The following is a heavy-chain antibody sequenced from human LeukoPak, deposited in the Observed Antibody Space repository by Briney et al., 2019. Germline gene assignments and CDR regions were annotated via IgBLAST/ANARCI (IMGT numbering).Heavy chain of an antibody. J-gene: IGHJ4*02. CDR2: ISGSGGST. CDR1: GFTFSSYE. D-gene: IGHD1-26*01. V-gene: IGHV3-23*01. CDR3: AKDWDWELLIFDY. Sequence: GGSLRLSCAASGFTFSSYEMNWVRQAPGKGLEWVSAISGSGGSTYYADSVKGRFTISRDNSKNKLCLQMNSLRAEDTAIYYCAKDWDWELLIFDYWGQGTLVTVSS.